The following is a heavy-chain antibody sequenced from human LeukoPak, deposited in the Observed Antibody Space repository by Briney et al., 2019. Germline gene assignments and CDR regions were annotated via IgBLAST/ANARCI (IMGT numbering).Heavy chain of an antibody. D-gene: IGHD3-22*01. CDR2: INHSGST. CDR1: GGSFSGYY. J-gene: IGHJ4*02. V-gene: IGHV4-34*01. Sequence: SETLSLTRAVYGGSFSGYYWSWIRQPPGKGLEWIGEINHSGSTNYNPSLKSRVTISVDTSKNQFSLKLSSVTAADTAVYYCARATMIVVAADYWGQGTLVTVSS. CDR3: ARATMIVVAADY.